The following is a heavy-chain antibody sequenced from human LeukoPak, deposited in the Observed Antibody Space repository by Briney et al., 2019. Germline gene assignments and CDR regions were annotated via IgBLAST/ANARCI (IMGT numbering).Heavy chain of an antibody. CDR3: ASDGMRYCTGGVCYTDDAFDI. J-gene: IGHJ3*02. D-gene: IGHD2-8*02. CDR1: GGSVSSGSYY. CDR2: IYYSGST. V-gene: IGHV4-61*01. Sequence: SEALSLTCTVSGGSVSSGSYYWSWIRQPPGQGLEWIGYIYYSGSTNYNPSLKSRVTISVDTSKNQFSLKLSSVTAADAAVYYCASDGMRYCTGGVCYTDDAFDIWGQGTMVTVSS.